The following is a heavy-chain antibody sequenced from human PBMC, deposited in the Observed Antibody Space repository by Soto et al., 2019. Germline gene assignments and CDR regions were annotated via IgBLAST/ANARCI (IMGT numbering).Heavy chain of an antibody. CDR1: GGSISSYY. CDR2: IYYSGST. V-gene: IGHV4-59*01. Sequence: PSETLSLTCTVSGGSISSYYWSWIRQPPGKGLEWIGYIYYSGSTNYNPSLKSRVTISVDTSKNQFSLKLSSVTAADTAVYYCAGYCGGDCYRGYYYYGMDVWGQGTTVTVSS. CDR3: AGYCGGDCYRGYYYYGMDV. D-gene: IGHD2-21*02. J-gene: IGHJ6*02.